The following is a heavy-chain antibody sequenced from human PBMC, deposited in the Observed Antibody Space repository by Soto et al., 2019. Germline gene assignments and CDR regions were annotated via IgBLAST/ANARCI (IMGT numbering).Heavy chain of an antibody. Sequence: ASVKVSCKASGHTFTSYGISWVRQAPGQGLEWMGWISAYNGNTNYAQKLQGRVTMTTDTSTSTAYMELRSLRSDDTAVYYCARDGDVVVVAAPWFDPWGQGTLVTVSS. CDR3: ARDGDVVVVAAPWFDP. CDR1: GHTFTSYG. D-gene: IGHD2-15*01. CDR2: ISAYNGNT. V-gene: IGHV1-18*04. J-gene: IGHJ5*02.